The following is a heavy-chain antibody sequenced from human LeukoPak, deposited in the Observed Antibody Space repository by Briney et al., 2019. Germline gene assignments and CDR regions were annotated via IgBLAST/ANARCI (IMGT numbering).Heavy chain of an antibody. CDR3: ARDLNWNQADY. CDR2: INTDGSTT. Sequence: PGGSLRLSCAASGFTFNAHWMHWVRQTPEKGRVWLSRINTDGSTTNYADAVKGRFTISRDNAKDTLYLQMNSLRVEDTAVYYCARDLNWNQADYWGQGSLVTVSS. CDR1: GFTFNAHW. V-gene: IGHV3-74*01. J-gene: IGHJ4*02. D-gene: IGHD1-20*01.